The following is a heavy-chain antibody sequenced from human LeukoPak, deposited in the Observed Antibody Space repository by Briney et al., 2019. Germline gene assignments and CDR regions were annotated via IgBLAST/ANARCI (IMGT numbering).Heavy chain of an antibody. J-gene: IGHJ4*02. V-gene: IGHV1-24*01. CDR1: GYTLTELS. CDR3: ATVSEWIAVAGTNYFDY. CDR2: FDPEDGET. Sequence: ASVTVSCKVSGYTLTELSMHWVRQAPGKGLEWMGGFDPEDGETIYAQKFQGRVTMTEDTSTDTAYMELSSLRSEDTAVYYCATVSEWIAVAGTNYFDYWGQGTLVTVSS. D-gene: IGHD6-19*01.